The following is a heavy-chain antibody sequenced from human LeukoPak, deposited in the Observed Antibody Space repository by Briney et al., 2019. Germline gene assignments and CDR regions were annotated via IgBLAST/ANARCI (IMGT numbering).Heavy chain of an antibody. D-gene: IGHD3-10*01. Sequence: SGGSLRLSCAASGFTFSSHSMNWVRQAPGKGLEWVSYISSSSRTIYNADSVKGRFTISRDNAKNSLYLQMNSLRAEDTAVYYCARELLWFGESTFDYWGQGTLVTVSS. CDR3: ARELLWFGESTFDY. V-gene: IGHV3-48*04. CDR2: ISSSSRTI. J-gene: IGHJ4*02. CDR1: GFTFSSHS.